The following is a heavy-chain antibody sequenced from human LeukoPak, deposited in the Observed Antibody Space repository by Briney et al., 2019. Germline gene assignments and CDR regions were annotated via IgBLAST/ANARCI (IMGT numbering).Heavy chain of an antibody. J-gene: IGHJ4*02. CDR1: GFTLRSLS. Sequence: GGSLKLSCGTPGFTLRSLSKNWVRQAPGKGLEWVSFITGDSNTIYYADSMKGRSTVSRDDAENSLYLQMNSLSAEDTAVYYCARDRMGGSFDYWGQGALVTVSS. CDR3: ARDRMGGSFDY. D-gene: IGHD2-15*01. CDR2: ITGDSNTI. V-gene: IGHV3-48*01.